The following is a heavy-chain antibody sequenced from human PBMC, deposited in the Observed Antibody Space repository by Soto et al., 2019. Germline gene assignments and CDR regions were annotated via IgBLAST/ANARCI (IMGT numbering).Heavy chain of an antibody. V-gene: IGHV3-30*03. CDR3: VRGNTAWRGMDY. J-gene: IGHJ4*02. Sequence: PVGSLRLSCAASGFIFNNYEMHWVRQAPGEGPEWVAVIAYDGSGKYYADSVRGRFTISRDKSESTLYLQMDSLRVEDTGIYYCVRGNTAWRGMDYCGQGALVTVSS. CDR1: GFIFNNYE. CDR2: IAYDGSGK. D-gene: IGHD2-21*02.